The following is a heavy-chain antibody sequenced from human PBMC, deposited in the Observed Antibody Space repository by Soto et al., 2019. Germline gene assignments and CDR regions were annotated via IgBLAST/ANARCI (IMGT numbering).Heavy chain of an antibody. V-gene: IGHV4-30-2*01. Sequence: QLQLQESGSGLVKPSQTLSLTCAVSGGSINNGGYSWNWIRQPPGKGLEWIGYIYHSESTYYNPSLTGRVTISLDTSKNPVSLQLTSVTAADTALYSCASSHVETFMVVCALEAFKVWGQWTMVTVSS. J-gene: IGHJ3*01. CDR3: ASSHVETFMVVCALEAFKV. CDR1: GGSINNGGYS. D-gene: IGHD2-15*01. CDR2: IYHSEST.